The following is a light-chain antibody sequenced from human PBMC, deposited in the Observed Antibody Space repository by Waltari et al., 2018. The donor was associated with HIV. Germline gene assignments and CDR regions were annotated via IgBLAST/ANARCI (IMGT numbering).Light chain of an antibody. V-gene: IGKV4-1*01. CDR1: QSILYSSDNRNY. Sequence: DIVMTQSPDSLPVSLGERATINCTSSQSILYSSDNRNYLAWYQQKARQPPKLLMSWASTRESGVPDRVSASGSGTDFTLTITRLQAEDVAIYHCQQYFRIPPTFGGGTKVEIK. CDR3: QQYFRIPPT. CDR2: WAS. J-gene: IGKJ4*01.